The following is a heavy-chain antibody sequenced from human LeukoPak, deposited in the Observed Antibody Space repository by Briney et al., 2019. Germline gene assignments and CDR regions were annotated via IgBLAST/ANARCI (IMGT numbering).Heavy chain of an antibody. CDR3: ARAAYYYGSGSYSPLDYYYYYMDV. D-gene: IGHD3-10*01. J-gene: IGHJ6*03. V-gene: IGHV1-18*01. Sequence: ASVKVSCKASGGTFSSYAISWVRQAPGQGLEWMGWISAYNGNTNYAQKLQGRVTMTTDTSTSTAYMELRSLRSDDTAVYYCARAAYYYGSGSYSPLDYYYYYMDVWGKGTTVTVSS. CDR1: GGTFSSYA. CDR2: ISAYNGNT.